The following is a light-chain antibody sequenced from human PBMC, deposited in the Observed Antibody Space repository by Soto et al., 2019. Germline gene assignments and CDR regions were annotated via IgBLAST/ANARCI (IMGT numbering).Light chain of an antibody. Sequence: LKLSAGALSLKPEERATLYCRASQSVSSNHLVWYQQKPGQAPRLLIYGGSSRATGIPVRFSGGGSETDFTLTITRLEPEDFAMYYCQQYSSSRTFCQGTNVDI. CDR1: QSVSSNH. CDR3: QQYSSSRT. J-gene: IGKJ1*01. CDR2: GGS. V-gene: IGKV3-20*01.